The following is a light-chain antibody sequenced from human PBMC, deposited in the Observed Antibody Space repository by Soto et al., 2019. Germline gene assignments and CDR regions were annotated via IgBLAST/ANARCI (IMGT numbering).Light chain of an antibody. CDR1: SSNIGAGYD. J-gene: IGLJ2*01. Sequence: QSVLTQPPSVSGAPGQRVTISCTGRSSNIGAGYDVHWYQQLPGTAPKLLIYVNSNRPSGVPDRFSGSKSGTSASLAITGLQAEDEADYYCQSYDSSLSGSVFGGGTQLTVL. V-gene: IGLV1-40*01. CDR2: VNS. CDR3: QSYDSSLSGSV.